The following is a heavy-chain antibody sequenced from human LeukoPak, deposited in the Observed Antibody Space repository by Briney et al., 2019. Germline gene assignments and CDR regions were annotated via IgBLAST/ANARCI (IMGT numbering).Heavy chain of an antibody. V-gene: IGHV4-59*08. CDR2: INYRGNT. D-gene: IGHD2-15*01. J-gene: IGHJ4*02. CDR1: GNSISTDY. CDR3: ARLDCDADSCYNY. Sequence: PSETLSLTCIVSGNSISTDYWSWVRQSPTKGLEWIAYINYRGNTEYNPSLKSRVTVTVDTSQNHVSLNMRSVTAADPAVYYCARLDCDADSCYNYWGLGTLVTVSS.